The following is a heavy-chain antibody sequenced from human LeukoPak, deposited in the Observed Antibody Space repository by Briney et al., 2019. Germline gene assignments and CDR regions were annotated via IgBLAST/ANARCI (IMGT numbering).Heavy chain of an antibody. CDR3: ARMDFWSGYPYYFYYYMDV. V-gene: IGHV3-7*01. J-gene: IGHJ6*03. Sequence: PGGSLRLSCAASRFTFSSYWMNWVRQAPGKGLEWVANINQDGSEKYYVDSVKGRFTISRDNAKNSLYLQMNSLRAEDTAVYYCARMDFWSGYPYYFYYYMDVWGKGTTVTVSS. CDR1: RFTFSSYW. D-gene: IGHD3-3*01. CDR2: INQDGSEK.